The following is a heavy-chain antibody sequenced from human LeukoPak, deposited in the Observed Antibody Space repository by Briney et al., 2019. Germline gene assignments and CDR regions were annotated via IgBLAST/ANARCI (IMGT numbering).Heavy chain of an antibody. V-gene: IGHV1-3*03. J-gene: IGHJ6*03. Sequence: ASAKVSCKASGYTFTSYAMHWVRQAPGQRLEWMGWINAGNGNTKYSQEFQGRVTITRDTSASTAYMELSSLRSEDMAVYYCARSIAAADYYYYYYMDVWGKGTTVTVSS. CDR2: INAGNGNT. CDR3: ARSIAAADYYYYYYMDV. D-gene: IGHD6-13*01. CDR1: GYTFTSYA.